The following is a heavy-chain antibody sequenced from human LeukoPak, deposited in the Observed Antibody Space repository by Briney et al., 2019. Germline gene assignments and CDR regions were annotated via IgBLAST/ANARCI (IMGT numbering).Heavy chain of an antibody. Sequence: GGSLRLSCAASGFTFSSYAMPWVRQAPGKGLEWVAVISYDGSNKYYADSVKGRFTISRDNSKNTLYLQMNSLRAEDTAVYYCARGSYYAILTGYRWFDPWGQGTLVTVSS. CDR1: GFTFSSYA. CDR3: ARGSYYAILTGYRWFDP. CDR2: ISYDGSNK. D-gene: IGHD3-9*01. V-gene: IGHV3-30-3*01. J-gene: IGHJ5*02.